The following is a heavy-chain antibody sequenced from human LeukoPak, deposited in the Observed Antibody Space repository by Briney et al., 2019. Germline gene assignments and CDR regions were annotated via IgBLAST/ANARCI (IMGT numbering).Heavy chain of an antibody. Sequence: GGALRLSCAASRFTFYTYAMSWVRQAPGKGLDWVAHIKQDGSEKYYVDYVKGRFTISRDNTKNSLYLQMNRLRAEDTAVYYCANIRCSGGSCHYFDYWGQGTLVTVSS. CDR2: IKQDGSEK. V-gene: IGHV3-7*03. J-gene: IGHJ4*02. CDR1: RFTFYTYA. CDR3: ANIRCSGGSCHYFDY. D-gene: IGHD2-15*01.